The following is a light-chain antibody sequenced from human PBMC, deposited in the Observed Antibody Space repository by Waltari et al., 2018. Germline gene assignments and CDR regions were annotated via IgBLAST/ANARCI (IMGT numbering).Light chain of an antibody. Sequence: SFVLTQPPSVSVAPGQTARITCGGSNIGSKREHWFQQKPGPAPGLVGFEDTERPSGIPDRVSGSNSGNTATRTIDRVEPGDEADYYCQVWDSGSDHHVFGTGTKVTVL. CDR3: QVWDSGSDHHV. CDR2: EDT. CDR1: NIGSKR. V-gene: IGLV3-21*02. J-gene: IGLJ1*01.